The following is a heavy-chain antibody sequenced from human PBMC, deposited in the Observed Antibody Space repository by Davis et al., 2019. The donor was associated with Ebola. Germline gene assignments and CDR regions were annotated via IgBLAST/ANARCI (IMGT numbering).Heavy chain of an antibody. CDR3: ARLVALYDDSGYAYFDY. CDR1: GVAITSYY. CDR2: VHYSWSS. Sequence: SETLSLTCTVSGVAITSYYWRWIRQPPGKRLEYIGYVHYSWSSNYNPNLKRRVTMSTDTSKMQFSLKLSSVTAADTAVYYCARLVALYDDSGYAYFDYWGLGTLVTVSP. D-gene: IGHD3-22*01. V-gene: IGHV4-59*01. J-gene: IGHJ4*02.